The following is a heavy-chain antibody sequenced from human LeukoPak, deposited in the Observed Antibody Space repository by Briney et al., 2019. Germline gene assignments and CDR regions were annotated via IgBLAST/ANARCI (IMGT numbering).Heavy chain of an antibody. CDR1: GFTFSNYE. V-gene: IGHV3-48*03. Sequence: GGSLRLSCAASGFTFSNYEMIWVRQAPGKGLEWVSYISTSGSTIYYADSVKGRFTISRDNAKNSLYLQMNSLRAEDTAVYYCAGEGQYYFDYWGQGTLVTVSS. J-gene: IGHJ4*02. CDR2: ISTSGSTI. CDR3: AGEGQYYFDY.